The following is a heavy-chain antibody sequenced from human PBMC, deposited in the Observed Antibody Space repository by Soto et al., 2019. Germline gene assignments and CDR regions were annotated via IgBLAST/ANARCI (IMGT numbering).Heavy chain of an antibody. V-gene: IGHV4-30-4*01. J-gene: IGHJ6*02. CDR3: ASSSLYGMDV. Sequence: SETLSLTCSVSGGSISSGYYYWSWIRQPPGKGLEWIGNIYYSGNTYYNPSLKSRLIISIDTSKKQFSLKVGSVTAADTAVYYSASSSLYGMDVWGQGTPVTVSS. CDR1: GGSISSGYYY. CDR2: IYYSGNT.